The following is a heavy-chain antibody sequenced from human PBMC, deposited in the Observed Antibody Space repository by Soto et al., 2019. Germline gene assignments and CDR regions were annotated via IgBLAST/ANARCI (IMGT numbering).Heavy chain of an antibody. V-gene: IGHV2-5*02. D-gene: IGHD6-6*01. CDR2: IYWDDDK. Sequence: QITLKESGPTLVKPTQTFTLACTFSGFSLSTSGMGVGWIRQPPGKALEWLALIYWDDDKRYSPSLKSRLTITKDTSKNQVVLAMTIMDPVDTATYYCAHYSSSSSFDYWGQGTLVTVSS. CDR3: AHYSSSSSFDY. J-gene: IGHJ4*02. CDR1: GFSLSTSGMG.